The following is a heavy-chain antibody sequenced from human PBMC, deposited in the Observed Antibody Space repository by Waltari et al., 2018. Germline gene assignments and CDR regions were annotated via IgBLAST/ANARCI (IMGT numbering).Heavy chain of an antibody. CDR3: ARGGGSLDY. V-gene: IGHV3-74*02. CDR1: GFTFNTYW. D-gene: IGHD3-10*01. Sequence: EVQLVESGGGLVQPGGSLRLSCAASGFTFNTYWMHWVRQAPGKGRVWVARINSEGSLISYAAAVKGRFTISRDNAKNTLYLQMNSLRAEDTAVYYCARGGGSLDYWGQGTQVTVSS. J-gene: IGHJ4*02. CDR2: INSEGSLI.